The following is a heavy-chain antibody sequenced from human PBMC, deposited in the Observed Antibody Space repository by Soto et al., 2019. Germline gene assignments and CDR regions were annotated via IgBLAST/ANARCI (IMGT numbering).Heavy chain of an antibody. D-gene: IGHD3-3*01. Sequence: GASVKVSCKASGGTFSSYTISWVRQAPGQGLEWMGRIIPILGIANYAQKFQGRVTITADKSTSTAYMELSSLRSEDTAVYYCARGIRFLEWLSPGDYHYYMDVWGKGTTVTVSS. V-gene: IGHV1-69*02. CDR2: IIPILGIA. CDR3: ARGIRFLEWLSPGDYHYYMDV. CDR1: GGTFSSYT. J-gene: IGHJ6*03.